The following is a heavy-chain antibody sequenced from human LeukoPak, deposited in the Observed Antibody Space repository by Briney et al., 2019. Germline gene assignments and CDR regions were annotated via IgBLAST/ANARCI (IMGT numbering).Heavy chain of an antibody. CDR1: GFTFSSYG. Sequence: GGSLRLSCAGTGFTFSSYGMHWVRQAPGKGLEWVAVISNDGGSIHYVDSVKGRFTISRDNFKKTLYLQMNSLRAEDTAVYYCAKGYGGDSGYDYLFESWGQGTLVTVSS. J-gene: IGHJ4*02. D-gene: IGHD5-12*01. V-gene: IGHV3-30*18. CDR2: ISNDGGSI. CDR3: AKGYGGDSGYDYLFES.